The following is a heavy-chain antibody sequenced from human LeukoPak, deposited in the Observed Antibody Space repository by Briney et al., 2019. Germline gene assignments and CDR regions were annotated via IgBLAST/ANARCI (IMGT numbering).Heavy chain of an antibody. D-gene: IGHD3-3*01. CDR2: IIPILGMA. J-gene: IGHJ3*02. V-gene: IGHV1-69*04. Sequence: GASVKVSCKASGGTFSSYAISWVRQAPGQGLEWMGRIIPILGMANYAQKFQGRVTITADKSTSTAYMELSSLRSEDTAVYYCASVGGITIFGVVIGAFDIWGQGTMVTVSS. CDR1: GGTFSSYA. CDR3: ASVGGITIFGVVIGAFDI.